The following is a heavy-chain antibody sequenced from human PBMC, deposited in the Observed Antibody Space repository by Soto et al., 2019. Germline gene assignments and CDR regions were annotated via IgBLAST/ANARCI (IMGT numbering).Heavy chain of an antibody. J-gene: IGHJ4*02. Sequence: PGEALKISCKVSGYSFAGYWITWVPQKPGKGLEWMGRIDPSDSQTYYSPSFRGHVTISVTKSITTVFLQWSSLRASDTAMYYCARQIYDSDTGPNFQYYFDSWGQGTPVTVSS. V-gene: IGHV5-10-1*01. CDR2: IDPSDSQT. D-gene: IGHD3-22*01. CDR3: ARQIYDSDTGPNFQYYFDS. CDR1: GYSFAGYW.